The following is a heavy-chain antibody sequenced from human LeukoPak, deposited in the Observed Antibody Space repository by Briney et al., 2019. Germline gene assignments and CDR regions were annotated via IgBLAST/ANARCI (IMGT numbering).Heavy chain of an antibody. CDR1: GYTFTGYY. V-gene: IGHV1-69*13. CDR3: ARTSSGYYYDSSGFYYYMDV. CDR2: IIPIFGTA. Sequence: SVKVSCKASGYTFTGYYMHWVRQAPGQGLEWMGGIIPIFGTANYAQKFQGRVTITADESTSTAYMELSSLRSEDTAVYYCARTSSGYYYDSSGFYYYMDVWGKGTTVTVSS. J-gene: IGHJ6*03. D-gene: IGHD3-22*01.